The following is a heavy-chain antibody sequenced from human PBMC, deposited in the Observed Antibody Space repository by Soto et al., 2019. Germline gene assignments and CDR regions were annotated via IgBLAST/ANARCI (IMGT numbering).Heavy chain of an antibody. CDR2: IIPIVGTA. J-gene: IGHJ4*02. V-gene: IGHV1-69*13. CDR3: ARDRPIAVAGGTLAPSSGLFDY. Sequence: GASVKVSCKASWGTFRRYAIRWVRQAPWQGVEWVGGIIPIVGTANYAQKFQGRVTITADESTSTAYMELSSLRSEDTAVYYCARDRPIAVAGGTLAPSSGLFDYWGQGTLVTVSS. CDR1: WGTFRRYA. D-gene: IGHD6-19*01.